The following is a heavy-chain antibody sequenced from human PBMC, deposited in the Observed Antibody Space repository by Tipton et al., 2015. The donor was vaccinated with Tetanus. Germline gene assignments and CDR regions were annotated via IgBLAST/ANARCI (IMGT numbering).Heavy chain of an antibody. Sequence: TLSLTCAVYGGSFSGYYWSWIRQPPGKGLEWIGEINHSGSTNYNPSLKSRVTISGDTSKNHFSLDLTSVTAADTAIYYCARGEDQYKSGNYWGQGILVTVSS. J-gene: IGHJ4*02. CDR1: GGSFSGYY. CDR2: INHSGST. V-gene: IGHV4-34*01. CDR3: ARGEDQYKSGNY. D-gene: IGHD1-1*01.